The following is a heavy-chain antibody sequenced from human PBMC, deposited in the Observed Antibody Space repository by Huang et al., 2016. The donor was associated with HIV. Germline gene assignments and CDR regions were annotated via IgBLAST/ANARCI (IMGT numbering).Heavy chain of an antibody. CDR3: AREVAYRDRGVTTYFYYYMDV. CDR2: TLPNGMT. CDR1: GDSLSGGSYS. D-gene: IGHD3-10*01. Sequence: QVHLQESGPGLVRPSQTLSLTCAVSGDSLSGGSYSWSWIRQPAVAGREWIGHTLPNGMTKYNPSLTNRVTISRDASKKKLYLQLTSVTAGDTAVYFCAREVAYRDRGVTTYFYYYMDVWGRGTTVTVSS. J-gene: IGHJ6*03. V-gene: IGHV4-61*09.